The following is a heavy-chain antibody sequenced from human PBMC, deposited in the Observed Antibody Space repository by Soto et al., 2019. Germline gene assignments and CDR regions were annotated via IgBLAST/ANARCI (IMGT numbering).Heavy chain of an antibody. CDR2: IIPKLGTA. V-gene: IGHV1-69*10. J-gene: IGHJ4*02. D-gene: IGHD6-19*01. CDR3: ARAVAVAGTVNY. CDR1: GGGNLRDYR. Sequence: SVKVSCKASGGGNLRDYRTTWVRRAPGQGLEWMGGIIPKLGTANYAQNFQGRVTVTADKSTNTVYMELRSLRSDDTAVYYCARAVAVAGTVNYWGQGTLVTVSS.